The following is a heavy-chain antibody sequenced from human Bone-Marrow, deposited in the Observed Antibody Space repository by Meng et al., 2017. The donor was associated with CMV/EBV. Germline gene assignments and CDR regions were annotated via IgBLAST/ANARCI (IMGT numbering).Heavy chain of an antibody. CDR2: ISSSSSYI. CDR1: GFTFSSYS. Sequence: GESLKISCAASGFTFSSYSMNWVRQAPGKGLEWVSSISSSSSYIYYADSVKGRFTISRDNAKNSLYLQMNSLRAEDTAVYYCARDEPYYDFWSGSLGYGMDVWGQGTTVTGSS. D-gene: IGHD3-3*01. V-gene: IGHV3-21*01. CDR3: ARDEPYYDFWSGSLGYGMDV. J-gene: IGHJ6*01.